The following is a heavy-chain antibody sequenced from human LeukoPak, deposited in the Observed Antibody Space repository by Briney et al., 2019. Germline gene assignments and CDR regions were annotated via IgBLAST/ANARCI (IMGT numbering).Heavy chain of an antibody. D-gene: IGHD5-12*01. CDR1: GFTLTNYW. J-gene: IGHJ5*02. CDR2: IRPEGSDK. Sequence: GGSLRLSCAASGFTLTNYWMGRVRQAPGKGLEWVANIRPEGSDKYYVDSVKGRFTISRDNAQNSLYLQMNSLRAEDSGVYYCGTRGIVAAPDRWGQGTLVTVSS. V-gene: IGHV3-7*01. CDR3: GTRGIVAAPDR.